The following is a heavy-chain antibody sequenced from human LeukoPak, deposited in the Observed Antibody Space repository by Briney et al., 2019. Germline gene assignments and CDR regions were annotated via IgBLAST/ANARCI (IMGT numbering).Heavy chain of an antibody. CDR3: ARAPVDTAMVNTHSDY. D-gene: IGHD5-18*01. Sequence: SETLSLTCAVYGGSFSGYYWSWIRQPPGKGLEWIGEINHSGSTNYNPSLKSRVTISVDTSKNQFSLKLSSVTAADTAVYYCARAPVDTAMVNTHSDYWGQGTLVTVSS. CDR2: INHSGST. V-gene: IGHV4-34*01. J-gene: IGHJ4*02. CDR1: GGSFSGYY.